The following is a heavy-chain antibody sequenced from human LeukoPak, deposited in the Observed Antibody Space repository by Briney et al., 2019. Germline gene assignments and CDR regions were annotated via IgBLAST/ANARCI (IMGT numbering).Heavy chain of an antibody. CDR3: ARVVTWGYYYDSSGYYYGPYFFDY. CDR2: INHSGST. V-gene: IGHV4-34*01. CDR1: GGSFSGYY. D-gene: IGHD3-22*01. Sequence: SETLSLTCAVYGGSFSGYYWSRIRQPPGKGLEWIGEINHSGSTNYNPSLKSRVTISVDTSKNQFSLKLSSVTAADTAVYYCARVVTWGYYYDSSGYYYGPYFFDYWGQGTLVTVSS. J-gene: IGHJ4*02.